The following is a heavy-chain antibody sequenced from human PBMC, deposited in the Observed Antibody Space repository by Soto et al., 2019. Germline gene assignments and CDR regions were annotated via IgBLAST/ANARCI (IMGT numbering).Heavy chain of an antibody. Sequence: ASVKVSCKASGYTFTSYDINWVRQATGQGLEWMGWMNPNSGNTGYAQKFQGRVTMTRNTSISTAYMELSSLRSEDTAVYYCARSERVFGVVTPDYFDYWGQGTLVTVSS. CDR1: GYTFTSYD. CDR2: MNPNSGNT. V-gene: IGHV1-8*01. CDR3: ARSERVFGVVTPDYFDY. J-gene: IGHJ4*02. D-gene: IGHD3-3*01.